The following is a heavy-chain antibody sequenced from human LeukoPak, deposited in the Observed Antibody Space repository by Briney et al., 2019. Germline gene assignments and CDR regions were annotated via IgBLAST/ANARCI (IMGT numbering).Heavy chain of an antibody. J-gene: IGHJ4*02. V-gene: IGHV3-74*01. D-gene: IGHD3-3*01. CDR2: ISPDGSTT. CDR1: GFTFSSYW. CDR3: TRDFDFSSAI. Sequence: PGGSLRLSCAASGFTFSSYWMHWVRQAPGKGLVWVSRISPDGSTTGHADSVKGRFTTSRDNAKNTLFLQMNSLRAEDTAVYYCTRDFDFSSAIWGQRTLVTVSS.